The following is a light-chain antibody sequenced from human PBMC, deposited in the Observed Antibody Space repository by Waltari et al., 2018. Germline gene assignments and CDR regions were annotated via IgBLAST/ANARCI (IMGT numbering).Light chain of an antibody. J-gene: IGKJ3*01. CDR3: QHYNTYPFT. CDR1: PSISIW. Sequence: DTQMTQSPSTLSASVGDRLTITCRASPSISIWLAWYQQRPGKAPKLLIYKASSLESGVPSRFSGSGSGTEFTLTISSLQPDDFATYYCQHYNTYPFTFGPGTKVDIK. CDR2: KAS. V-gene: IGKV1-5*03.